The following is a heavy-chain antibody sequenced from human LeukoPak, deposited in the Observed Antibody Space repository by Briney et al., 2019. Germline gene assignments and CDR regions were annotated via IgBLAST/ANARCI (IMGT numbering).Heavy chain of an antibody. CDR1: GFTFDDYG. Sequence: RPGGSLRLSCAASGFTFDDYGMSWVRQAPGKGLEWVSGINWNGGSTGYADSVKGRFTISRDNAKNSLYLQMNSLRAEDTALYYCARGRNIAAAGTWSVYYFDYRGQGTLVSVSS. D-gene: IGHD6-13*01. CDR2: INWNGGST. V-gene: IGHV3-20*04. CDR3: ARGRNIAAAGTWSVYYFDY. J-gene: IGHJ4*02.